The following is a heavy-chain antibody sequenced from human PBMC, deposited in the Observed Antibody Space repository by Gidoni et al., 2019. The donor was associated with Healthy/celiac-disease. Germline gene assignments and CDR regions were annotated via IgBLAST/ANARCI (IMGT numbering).Heavy chain of an antibody. Sequence: QVQLVESGGGVVQPGRSLRLSCAASGFTSSSYAMHWVLQAPGKGLEWVAVISYDGSNKYYADSVKGRFTISRDNSKNTLYLQMNSLRAEDTAVYYCAREFSGYLADAFDIWGQGTMVTVSS. CDR3: AREFSGYLADAFDI. D-gene: IGHD3-10*01. J-gene: IGHJ3*02. CDR1: GFTSSSYA. CDR2: ISYDGSNK. V-gene: IGHV3-30*04.